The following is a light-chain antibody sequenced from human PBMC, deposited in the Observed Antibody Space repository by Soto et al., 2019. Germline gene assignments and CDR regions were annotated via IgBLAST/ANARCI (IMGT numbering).Light chain of an antibody. CDR3: QQSSNRPST. CDR2: DAS. CDR1: QSVSSY. V-gene: IGKV3-11*01. J-gene: IGKJ4*01. Sequence: EIVLTQSPVTLSSSAGERVTLSCRASQSVSSYLAWYQQKPGQAPMLLIYDASNRATGIPARFSGSGSGTDLTLSISSRGPEDFAVYYCQQSSNRPSTFGGGTKVETK.